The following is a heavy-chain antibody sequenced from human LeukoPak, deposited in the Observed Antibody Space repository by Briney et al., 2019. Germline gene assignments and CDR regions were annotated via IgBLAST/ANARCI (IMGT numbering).Heavy chain of an antibody. CDR2: VDPEDGET. Sequence: AXVKVSCKVSGYTFTDYYMHWVQQAPGKGLEWMGLVDPEDGETIYAEKFQGRVTITADTSTDTAYMELSSLRSEDTAVYYCATAVHSSGSYYFDYWGQGTLVTVSS. CDR3: ATAVHSSGSYYFDY. CDR1: GYTFTDYY. V-gene: IGHV1-69-2*01. J-gene: IGHJ4*02. D-gene: IGHD1-26*01.